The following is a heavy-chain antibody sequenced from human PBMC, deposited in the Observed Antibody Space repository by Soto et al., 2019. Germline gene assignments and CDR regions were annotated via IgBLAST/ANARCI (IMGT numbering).Heavy chain of an antibody. CDR3: ARYETDYYGSGSPFAYYYYGMDV. CDR2: IYSGGST. Sequence: GGSLRLSCAASGFTVSSNYMSWVRQAPGKGLEWVSVIYSGGSTYYADSVKGRFTISRDNSKNTLYLQMNSLRAEDTAVYYCARYETDYYGSGSPFAYYYYGMDVWGQGTTVTVSS. J-gene: IGHJ6*02. D-gene: IGHD3-10*01. CDR1: GFTVSSNY. V-gene: IGHV3-53*01.